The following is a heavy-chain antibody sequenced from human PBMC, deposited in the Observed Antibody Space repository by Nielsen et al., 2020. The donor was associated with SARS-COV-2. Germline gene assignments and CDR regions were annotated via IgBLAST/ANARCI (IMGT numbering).Heavy chain of an antibody. Sequence: ASVKVSCKASGYTFNSYAIHWVRQAPGQRLEWMGWINADNGNTKYSQKFQGRVTITRDTSASTAYMELSSLRLVDTAVYYCAREEGYCSSTTCYYYYYVMDVWGQGTTVTVSS. CDR2: INADNGNT. V-gene: IGHV1-3*01. J-gene: IGHJ6*02. D-gene: IGHD2-2*01. CDR3: AREEGYCSSTTCYYYYYVMDV. CDR1: GYTFNSYA.